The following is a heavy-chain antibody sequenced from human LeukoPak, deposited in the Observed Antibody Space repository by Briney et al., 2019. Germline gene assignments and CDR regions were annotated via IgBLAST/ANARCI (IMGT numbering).Heavy chain of an antibody. CDR3: ARGRQYDYVWGSYRSRNWFDP. V-gene: IGHV4-59*12. D-gene: IGHD3-16*02. J-gene: IGHJ5*02. CDR2: IYYSGST. CDR1: GGSISSYY. Sequence: TSETLSLTCTVSGGSISSYYWSWIRQPPGKGLEWIGYIYYSGSTNYNPSLKSRVTISVDTSKNQFSLKLSSVTAADTAVYYCARGRQYDYVWGSYRSRNWFDPWGQGTLVTVSS.